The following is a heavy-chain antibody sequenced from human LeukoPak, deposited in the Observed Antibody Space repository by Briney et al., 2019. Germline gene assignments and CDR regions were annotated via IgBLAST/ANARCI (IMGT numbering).Heavy chain of an antibody. CDR1: GYTFTGYY. V-gene: IGHV1-2*02. CDR2: INPNSGGT. J-gene: IGHJ4*02. CDR3: ARDRATRPLYFDY. Sequence: ASVKVSCKASGYTFTGYYMHWVRQAPGQGLEWMGWINPNSGGTNYAQKFQGRVTMTRDTSISTAYMELSSLRSEDTAVYYCARDRATRPLYFDYWGQGTLVTVSS.